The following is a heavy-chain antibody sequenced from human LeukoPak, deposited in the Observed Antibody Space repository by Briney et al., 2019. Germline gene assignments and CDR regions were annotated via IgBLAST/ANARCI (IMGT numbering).Heavy chain of an antibody. J-gene: IGHJ4*02. CDR2: ITNDGGTT. V-gene: IGHV3-64*01. CDR1: GFTFGSYA. CDR3: ARVDDFTYDF. D-gene: IGHD2-2*03. Sequence: PGGSLRLPCAASGFTFGSYAMHWVRQAPGKGLEYVSAITNDGGTTFYANSVKGRFTISRDNSKNTLFLQMGSLRPEDMAVYYCARVDDFTYDFWGQGTLVTVSS.